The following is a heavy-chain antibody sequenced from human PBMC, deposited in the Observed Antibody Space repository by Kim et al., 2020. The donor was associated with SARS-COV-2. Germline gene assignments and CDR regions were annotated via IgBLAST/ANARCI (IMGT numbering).Heavy chain of an antibody. J-gene: IGHJ2*01. V-gene: IGHV3-48*03. CDR1: GFTFNSYE. CDR3: ARGFDYGPSHSFFDL. Sequence: GGSLRLSCEASGFTFNSYEMNWVRQAPGKGLEWISHISVSGTIIYYADSVKGRFIISRDNTKKSLYLQMNSLRAEDTAIYYCARGFDYGPSHSFFDLWGRGTLVTASS. CDR2: ISVSGTII. D-gene: IGHD3-10*01.